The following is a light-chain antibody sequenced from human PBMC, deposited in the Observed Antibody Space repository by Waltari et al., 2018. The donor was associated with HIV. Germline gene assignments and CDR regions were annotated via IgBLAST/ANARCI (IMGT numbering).Light chain of an antibody. J-gene: IGLJ3*02. Sequence: QSALTQPASVSGSPGQSITISCTGTSSDVGGYNYVSWYQQHPGKAPKLMIYDVSNRPSGCSNRFSGSKSGNTASRTISGLQAEDEADYYCSSYTSNITRVFGGGTKLTVL. CDR2: DVS. CDR1: SSDVGGYNY. V-gene: IGLV2-14*03. CDR3: SSYTSNITRV.